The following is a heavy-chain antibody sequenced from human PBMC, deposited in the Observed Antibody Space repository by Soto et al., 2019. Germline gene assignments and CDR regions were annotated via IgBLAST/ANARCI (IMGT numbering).Heavy chain of an antibody. D-gene: IGHD6-19*01. V-gene: IGHV3-23*01. Sequence: EVQLLESGGGLVQPGGSLRLSCAASGFTFSSYAMSWVRQAPGKGLEWVSAISGSGGSTYYADSVKGRFTISRDNSKTTLYLQMNSLRAEDTAVYYCAKDPYSSGWYGGSYFDYWGQGTLVTVSS. CDR1: GFTFSSYA. J-gene: IGHJ4*02. CDR3: AKDPYSSGWYGGSYFDY. CDR2: ISGSGGST.